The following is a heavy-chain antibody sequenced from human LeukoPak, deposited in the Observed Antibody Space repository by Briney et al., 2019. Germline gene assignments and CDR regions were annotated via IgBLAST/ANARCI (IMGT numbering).Heavy chain of an antibody. CDR2: IYTSGST. CDR3: ARGDPGLGVFRFPPGPYYFDY. CDR1: GGSISSGSYY. D-gene: IGHD5/OR15-5a*01. J-gene: IGHJ4*02. Sequence: TLSLTCTVSGGSISSGSYYWSWIRQPAGKGLEWIGRIYTSGSTNYNPSLKSRVTISVDTSKNQFSLKLSSVTAADTAVYYCARGDPGLGVFRFPPGPYYFDYWGQGTLVTVSS. V-gene: IGHV4-61*02.